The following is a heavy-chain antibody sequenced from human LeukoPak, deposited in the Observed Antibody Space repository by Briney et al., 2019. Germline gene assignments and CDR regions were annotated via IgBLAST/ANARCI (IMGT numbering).Heavy chain of an antibody. J-gene: IGHJ4*02. Sequence: ASVKVSCKASGYTFTSYGISWVRQAPGQGLEWMGWISAYNGNTNYAQKPQGRVTMTTDTSTSTAYMELRSLRSDDTAVYYCARVGYYGSGSSREYYFDYWGQGTLVTVSS. CDR2: ISAYNGNT. D-gene: IGHD3-10*01. CDR1: GYTFTSYG. V-gene: IGHV1-18*01. CDR3: ARVGYYGSGSSREYYFDY.